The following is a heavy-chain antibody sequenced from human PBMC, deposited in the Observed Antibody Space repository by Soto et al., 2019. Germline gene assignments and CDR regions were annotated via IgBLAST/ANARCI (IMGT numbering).Heavy chain of an antibody. D-gene: IGHD3-3*01. V-gene: IGHV4-34*01. CDR1: GGSFSGYY. J-gene: IGHJ5*02. Sequence: SETLSLTCAVYGGSFSGYYWSWIRQPPGKGLEWIGEINHSGSTNYNPSLKSRVTISVDTSKNQFSLKLSSVTAADTAVYYCARGRLLQYYYFWRGNKWFDPRAQGTPVTFSS. CDR2: INHSGST. CDR3: ARGRLLQYYYFWRGNKWFDP.